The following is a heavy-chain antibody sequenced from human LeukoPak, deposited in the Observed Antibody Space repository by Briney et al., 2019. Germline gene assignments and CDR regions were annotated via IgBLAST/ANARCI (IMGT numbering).Heavy chain of an antibody. J-gene: IGHJ3*02. V-gene: IGHV1-18*01. CDR3: ARGYCSSTSCYVGDAFDI. D-gene: IGHD2-2*01. CDR2: ISAYNGNT. CDR1: GYTFTSCG. Sequence: ASVKVSFKASGYTFTSCGISWVRQAPGQPLEWMVWISAYNGNTNYAQKLQGRFTMTTDTSASAAYMELRSLRSDDTAVYYCARGYCSSTSCYVGDAFDIWGQGTMVTVSS.